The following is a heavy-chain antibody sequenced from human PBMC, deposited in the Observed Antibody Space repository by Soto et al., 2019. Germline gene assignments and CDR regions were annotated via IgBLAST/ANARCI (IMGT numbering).Heavy chain of an antibody. CDR3: ARDRYGGFDC. CDR1: GGSINSRSYF. Sequence: HLQESGPGLLKPSETLSLTCSVGGGSINSRSYFWGWIRQPPGKGLEWIASINHRGKTYYSPSLKSRLAISVDTSKNQFSLILRSVTAADTAVYYCARDRYGGFDCWGLGSLVTVSS. D-gene: IGHD3-9*01. V-gene: IGHV4-39*02. J-gene: IGHJ4*02. CDR2: INHRGKT.